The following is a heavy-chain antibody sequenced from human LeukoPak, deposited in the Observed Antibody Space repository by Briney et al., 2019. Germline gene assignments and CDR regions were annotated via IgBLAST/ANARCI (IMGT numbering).Heavy chain of an antibody. CDR3: APGGGVRGVPTWGFYNWFDP. D-gene: IGHD3-10*01. Sequence: GGSLRLSCAASGFTFSSYGMHWVRQAPGKGLEWVAVISYDGSNKYYADSVKGRFTISRDNSKNTLYLQMNSLRAEDTAVYYCAPGGGVRGVPTWGFYNWFDPWGQGTLVTVSS. CDR1: GFTFSSYG. J-gene: IGHJ5*02. CDR2: ISYDGSNK. V-gene: IGHV3-30*03.